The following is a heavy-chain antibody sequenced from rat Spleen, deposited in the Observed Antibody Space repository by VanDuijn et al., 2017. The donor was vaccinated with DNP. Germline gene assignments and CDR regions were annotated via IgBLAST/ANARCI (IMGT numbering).Heavy chain of an antibody. CDR3: ARERDSYSPRDAMDA. V-gene: IGHV5-31*01. CDR1: GFTFNDYW. D-gene: IGHD1-1*01. J-gene: IGHJ4*01. Sequence: EVQLVESGGDLVQPGRSLKLSCVASGFTFNDYWMTWIRQVPGKGLEWVASISSSGGSTYYPDSVKGRFTVSRDNAKDTLYLQMSSLRSEDTATYYCARERDSYSPRDAMDAWGQGISVTVSS. CDR2: ISSSGGST.